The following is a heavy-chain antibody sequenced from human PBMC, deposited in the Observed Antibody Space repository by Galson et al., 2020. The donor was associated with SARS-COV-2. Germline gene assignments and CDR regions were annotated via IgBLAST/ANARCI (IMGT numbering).Heavy chain of an antibody. Sequence: ESPKISCAASGMTVSSHDMSWVRQAPGKVLECASVIYSGAVKYFATPVKGRFTISRHNSKNTLYLQMNSLRAEDTAVYYCARDKPGYYYGMDVWGQGSTVTVSS. J-gene: IGHJ6*02. V-gene: IGHV3-53*04. CDR2: IYSGAVK. CDR1: GMTVSSHD. CDR3: ARDKPGYYYGMDV.